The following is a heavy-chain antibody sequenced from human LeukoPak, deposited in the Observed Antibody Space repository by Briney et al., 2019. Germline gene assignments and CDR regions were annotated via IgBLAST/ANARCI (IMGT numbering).Heavy chain of an antibody. CDR1: GFTFSSYG. CDR2: ICYNGSKK. CDR3: AREHNYYDTSGYYHASTCFDY. V-gene: IGHV3-33*01. Sequence: PGGSLRLSCTASGFTFSSYGMHWVRQAPGKGLEWVALICYNGSKKYYADAVKGRFTISRDNSKNTLYLQMDSLRAEDTAVYYCAREHNYYDTSGYYHASTCFDYWGQGTRVTVSS. D-gene: IGHD3-22*01. J-gene: IGHJ4*02.